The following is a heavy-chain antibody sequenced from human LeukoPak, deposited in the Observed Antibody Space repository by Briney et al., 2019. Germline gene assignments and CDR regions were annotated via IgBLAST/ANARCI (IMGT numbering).Heavy chain of an antibody. CDR1: GFSFSSYA. V-gene: IGHV3-30*02. Sequence: GGSLRLSCAASGFSFSSYAMHWGRQAPGKGLEWVAFMRHDGSKKYYADSGQDRFIISRDNSKNTLYLQMNALRTEDTAVYFCAKGTGSGSFLVDYWGQETLVTVSS. J-gene: IGHJ4*02. D-gene: IGHD3-10*01. CDR2: MRHDGSKK. CDR3: AKGTGSGSFLVDY.